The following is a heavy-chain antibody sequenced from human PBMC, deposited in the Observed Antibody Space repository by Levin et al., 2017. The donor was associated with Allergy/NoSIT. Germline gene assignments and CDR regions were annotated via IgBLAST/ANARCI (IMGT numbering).Heavy chain of an antibody. CDR3: ARQLVVVTAKRENGGMG. J-gene: IGHJ4*02. CDR2: ISGTGSTI. Sequence: GGSLRLSCAASGFTFSDHYMSWIRQAPGKGLEWVSYISGTGSTIQYADSVKGRFTISRDNAKNSLYLQMNSLRAEDTAVYYCARQLVVVTAKRENGGMGWGKGTLVTVSS. D-gene: IGHD2-21*02. CDR1: GFTFSDHY. V-gene: IGHV3-11*01.